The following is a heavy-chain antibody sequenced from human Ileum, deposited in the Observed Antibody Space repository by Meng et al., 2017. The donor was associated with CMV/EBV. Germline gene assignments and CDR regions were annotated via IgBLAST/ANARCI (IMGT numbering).Heavy chain of an antibody. Sequence: LTFSDHYMDWVRQAPGKGLEWVGRSRNKANSYTTEYAASVKGRFTISRDDSENSLHLQMNSLKTEDTAVYYCVVGFWSGYSRAPDYWGQVTLVTVSS. CDR3: VVGFWSGYSRAPDY. CDR2: SRNKANSYTT. J-gene: IGHJ4*02. D-gene: IGHD3-3*01. CDR1: LTFSDHY. V-gene: IGHV3-72*01.